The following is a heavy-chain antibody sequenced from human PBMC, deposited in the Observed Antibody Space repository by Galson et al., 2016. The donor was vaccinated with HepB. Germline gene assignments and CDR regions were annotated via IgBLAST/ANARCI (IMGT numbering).Heavy chain of an antibody. CDR3: ARGPTVTFYGGPTWFDL. D-gene: IGHD2-21*02. Sequence: SLRLSCAVSGFAVNSDYMNWIRQAPGKGLEWISVIYSGGRTTYGDSAKGRFTTSRDRSKNTLSLQMNSLRAEDTAVYYCARGPTVTFYGGPTWFDLWGQGTVVTVSS. CDR2: IYSGGRT. J-gene: IGHJ5*02. CDR1: GFAVNSDY. V-gene: IGHV3-53*01.